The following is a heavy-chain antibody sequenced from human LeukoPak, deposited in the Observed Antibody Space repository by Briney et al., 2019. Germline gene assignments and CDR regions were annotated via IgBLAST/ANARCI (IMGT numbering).Heavy chain of an antibody. CDR3: ARVQRGIAAAIDY. CDR1: GVSFSDYY. J-gene: IGHJ4*02. CDR2: INHSGST. D-gene: IGHD6-13*01. V-gene: IGHV4-34*01. Sequence: PSESLSLTCAGYGVSFSDYYWSWIRQPPGKGLEWIGEINHSGSTNYNPSLKSRVTISVDTSNNQFSLKLSSVTAADTAVYYCARVQRGIAAAIDYWGQGTLVTVSS.